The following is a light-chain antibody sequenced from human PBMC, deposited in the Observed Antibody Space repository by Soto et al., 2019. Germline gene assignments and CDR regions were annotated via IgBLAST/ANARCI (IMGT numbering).Light chain of an antibody. Sequence: ESEMTQSPATLSVSPGERATLYCRASQSVNSNLAWYQEKPGQAPRVLIYDASTRANGIPARFSGSGSGTEFTLTISNLQSEDFAVYYCLQYNDWPWTFGQGTKVDIK. CDR2: DAS. CDR3: LQYNDWPWT. CDR1: QSVNSN. J-gene: IGKJ1*01. V-gene: IGKV3-15*01.